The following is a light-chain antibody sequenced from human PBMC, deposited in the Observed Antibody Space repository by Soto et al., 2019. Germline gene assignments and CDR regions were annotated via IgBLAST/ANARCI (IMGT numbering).Light chain of an antibody. CDR2: EVS. J-gene: IGLJ1*01. CDR1: SSDVGAYNY. V-gene: IGLV2-8*01. Sequence: QSVLTQPPSASGSPGQSVTISCTGTSSDVGAYNYVSWYQQLPGKAPKLIIYEVSKRPSGVPDRFSGSKSGNTASLTVSGLQAEDEADYSCTSYAGTYSFFYVFGTGTKVTV. CDR3: TSYAGTYSFFYV.